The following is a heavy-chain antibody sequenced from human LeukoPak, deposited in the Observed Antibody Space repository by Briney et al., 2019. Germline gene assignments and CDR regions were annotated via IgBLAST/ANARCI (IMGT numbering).Heavy chain of an antibody. V-gene: IGHV3-30*02. D-gene: IGHD6-19*01. CDR1: GFTFSSYG. CDR2: IRYDGSNK. Sequence: GGSLRLSCAASGFTFSSYGMHWVRQSPGQGLDGVAFIRYDGSNKYYADSVKGRFTISRDNSKNTLFLVMNSLRAEDTAVYYCAKDLGVAGMGFFDYWGQGTPVTVSS. CDR3: AKDLGVAGMGFFDY. J-gene: IGHJ4*02.